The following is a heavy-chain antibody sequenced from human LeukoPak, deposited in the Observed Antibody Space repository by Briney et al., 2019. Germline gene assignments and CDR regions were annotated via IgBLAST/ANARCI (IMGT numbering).Heavy chain of an antibody. CDR3: ASMGFAFDI. CDR1: GFTFSSYA. V-gene: IGHV3-23*01. CDR2: ITDSGGKT. J-gene: IGHJ3*02. Sequence: PGGSLRLSCAASGFTFSSYAMGWVRQAPGKGLEWVSSITDSGGKTYYADSVKGRFTISRDNAKNSLYLQMNSLRAEDTAVYYCASMGFAFDIWGQGTMVTVSS.